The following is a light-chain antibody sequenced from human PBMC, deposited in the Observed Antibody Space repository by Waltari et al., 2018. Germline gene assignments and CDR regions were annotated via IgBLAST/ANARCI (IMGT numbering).Light chain of an antibody. CDR1: QNVRGY. CDR3: QQRYSWPPIT. CDR2: DAS. J-gene: IGKJ5*01. Sequence: EIVLTQSPATLSLSPGERPTLSGRASQNVRGYLAWYQQRPGQAPRLLIFDASNRATGIPARFSGSGSGTDFTLTISSLEPEDFAVYYCQQRYSWPPITFGQGTRLDIK. V-gene: IGKV3-11*01.